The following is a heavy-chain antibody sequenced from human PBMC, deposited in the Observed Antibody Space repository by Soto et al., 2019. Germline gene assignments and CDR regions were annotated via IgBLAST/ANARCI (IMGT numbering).Heavy chain of an antibody. CDR1: GGSISSYY. V-gene: IGHV4-59*08. CDR2: IYSSGRT. D-gene: IGHD3-10*01. J-gene: IGHJ5*02. Sequence: QVQLQQSGPGLVKPSETLSLTCSVSGGSISSYYWSWIRQPPGKGLEWLGYIYSSGRTNYNPSLKSRVTISVDASKNQFSVKLTSMTDADTAMYYCARLNYGWGRYYWFDPWGQGTRVTVSS. CDR3: ARLNYGWGRYYWFDP.